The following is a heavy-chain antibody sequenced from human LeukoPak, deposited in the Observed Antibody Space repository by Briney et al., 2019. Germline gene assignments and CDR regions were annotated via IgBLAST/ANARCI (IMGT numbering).Heavy chain of an antibody. J-gene: IGHJ3*02. CDR3: ARSTMTTGTTHDAFDI. V-gene: IGHV1-69*13. Sequence: SVKVSCKASGGIFSRYAIIWVRQAPGQGLEWMGGLIPIFGTANYAQKFHGRVTITADESTSTAYMELSSLRSEDTAVYYCARSTMTTGTTHDAFDIWGQGTVVTVSS. D-gene: IGHD4-17*01. CDR1: GGIFSRYA. CDR2: LIPIFGTA.